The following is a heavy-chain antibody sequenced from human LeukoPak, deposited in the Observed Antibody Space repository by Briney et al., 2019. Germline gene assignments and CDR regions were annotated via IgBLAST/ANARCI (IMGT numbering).Heavy chain of an antibody. CDR3: AKGQQAARVYAFDI. D-gene: IGHD6-6*01. CDR2: ISWNSGSI. J-gene: IGHJ3*02. CDR1: GFTFDDYA. Sequence: QPGRSLRLSCAASGFTFDDYAMHWVRQAPGKGLEWVSGISWNSGSIGYADSVKGRFTISRDNAKNSLYLQMNSLRAEDTALYYCAKGQQAARVYAFDIWGQGTMATVSS. V-gene: IGHV3-9*01.